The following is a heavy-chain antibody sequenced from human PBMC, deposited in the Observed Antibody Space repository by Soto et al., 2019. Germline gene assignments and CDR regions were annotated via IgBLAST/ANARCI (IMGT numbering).Heavy chain of an antibody. CDR2: ISGSGGST. CDR1: GFTFSSYA. Sequence: PGGSLRLSCAASGFTFSSYAMSWVRQAPGKGLEWVSAISGSGGSTYYADSVKGRFTISRDNSKNTLYLQMNSLRAEDTAVYYCANCDQASQYGMDVWGQGTTVTVSS. CDR3: ANCDQASQYGMDV. J-gene: IGHJ6*02. V-gene: IGHV3-23*01.